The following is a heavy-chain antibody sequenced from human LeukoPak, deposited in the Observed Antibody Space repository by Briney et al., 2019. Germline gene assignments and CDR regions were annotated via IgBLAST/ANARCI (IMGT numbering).Heavy chain of an antibody. CDR2: ISSSSNYI. Sequence: GRSLRLSCAASGFTFSNYAIIWVRQAPGKGLEWVSSISSSSNYIYYADSLRGRFTISRDNAKNSVYLQMNGLRAEDTAVYYCARDAVRGYSGFDSNWFDPWGQGTLVTVSS. V-gene: IGHV3-21*01. CDR1: GFTFSNYA. CDR3: ARDAVRGYSGFDSNWFDP. J-gene: IGHJ5*02. D-gene: IGHD5-12*01.